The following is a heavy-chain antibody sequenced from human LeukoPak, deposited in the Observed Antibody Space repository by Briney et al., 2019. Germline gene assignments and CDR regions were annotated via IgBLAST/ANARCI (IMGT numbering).Heavy chain of an antibody. D-gene: IGHD6-19*01. V-gene: IGHV1-8*03. Sequence: ASVKVSCKASGYTFTSYDINWVRQATGQGLEWMGWMNPNSGNTGYAQKFQGRVTITRNTSISTAYMELSSLRSEDTAVCYCAGTVSTRVAGAFDIWGQGTMVTVSS. CDR1: GYTFTSYD. CDR2: MNPNSGNT. CDR3: AGTVSTRVAGAFDI. J-gene: IGHJ3*02.